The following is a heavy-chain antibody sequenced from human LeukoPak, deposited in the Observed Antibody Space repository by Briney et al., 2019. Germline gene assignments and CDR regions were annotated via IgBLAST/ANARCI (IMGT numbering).Heavy chain of an antibody. Sequence: GGSLRLSCAASGFTFSSYEMNWVRQAPGKGLEWVSYISSSSSTIYYADSVKGRFTISRDNAKNSLYLQMNSLRAEDTAVYYCARDLESYYYDSSGYSDWGQGTLVTVSS. D-gene: IGHD3-22*01. V-gene: IGHV3-48*01. J-gene: IGHJ4*02. CDR2: ISSSSSTI. CDR1: GFTFSSYE. CDR3: ARDLESYYYDSSGYSD.